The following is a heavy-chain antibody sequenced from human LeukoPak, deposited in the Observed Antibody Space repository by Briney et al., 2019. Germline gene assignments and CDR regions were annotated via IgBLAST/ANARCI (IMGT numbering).Heavy chain of an antibody. V-gene: IGHV4-31*03. CDR3: ARVSRIVATIYFDY. Sequence: SQTLFLTCTVSGGSISSGGYYWSWIRQHPGKGLEWVGYIYYSGSTYYNPSLKSRVTISVDTSKNQFSLKLSSVTAADTAVYYCARVSRIVATIYFDYWGQGTLVTVSS. D-gene: IGHD5-12*01. J-gene: IGHJ4*02. CDR2: IYYSGST. CDR1: GGSISSGGYY.